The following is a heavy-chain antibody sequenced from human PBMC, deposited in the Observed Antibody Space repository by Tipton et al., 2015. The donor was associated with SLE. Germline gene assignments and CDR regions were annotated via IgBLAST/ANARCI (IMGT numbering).Heavy chain of an antibody. J-gene: IGHJ6*03. CDR1: GFNFNSYA. Sequence: RSLRLSCAASGFNFNSYAVHWVRQAPGKGLEWVAVISYDGGSEYYADSVKGRFTISRDNSKNTLYLQMNSLRGEDTALYYCARELGIREVTGCYMDVWGKGTPVTVSS. CDR2: ISYDGGSE. D-gene: IGHD3-10*01. V-gene: IGHV3-30*04. CDR3: ARELGIREVTGCYMDV.